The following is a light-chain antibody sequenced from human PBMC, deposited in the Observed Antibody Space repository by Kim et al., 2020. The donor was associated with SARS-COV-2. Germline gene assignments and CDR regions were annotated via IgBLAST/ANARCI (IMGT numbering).Light chain of an antibody. CDR2: EVS. CDR3: SSYAGSNIVV. CDR1: SSDVGGYNY. Sequence: LTQPPSASGSPGQSVTISCTGTSSDVGGYNYVSWYQQHPGKAPKLMIYEVSKRPSGVPDRFSGSKSGNTASLTVSGLQAEDEADYYCSSYAGSNIVV. V-gene: IGLV2-8*01. J-gene: IGLJ2*01.